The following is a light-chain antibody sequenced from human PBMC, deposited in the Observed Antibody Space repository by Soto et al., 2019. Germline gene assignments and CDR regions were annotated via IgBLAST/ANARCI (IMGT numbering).Light chain of an antibody. V-gene: IGKV1-5*01. Sequence: DIQMTQSPSTLSASVGDRVTITCRASQSISSWLAWYQQKPGKAPKLLIYDASSLESGVPSRFSGSGSGTEFTLTISSLHSDDFATYYCQQYNSYSSFGQGTKLEIK. CDR1: QSISSW. CDR2: DAS. CDR3: QQYNSYSS. J-gene: IGKJ2*01.